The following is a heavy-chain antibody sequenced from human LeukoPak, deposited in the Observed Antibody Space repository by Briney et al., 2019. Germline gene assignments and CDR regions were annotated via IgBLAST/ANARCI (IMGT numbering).Heavy chain of an antibody. CDR3: AKERRLTTAFDY. J-gene: IGHJ4*02. Sequence: QPGRSLRLSCAASGFTFSSYAMPWVRQAPGKGLEWVAAISYDGRNTYYADSVKGRFTISRDNSKNILYLQMNSLRAEDTAVYYCAKERRLTTAFDYWGQGTLVTVSS. CDR1: GFTFSSYA. CDR2: ISYDGRNT. V-gene: IGHV3-30*04. D-gene: IGHD4-17*01.